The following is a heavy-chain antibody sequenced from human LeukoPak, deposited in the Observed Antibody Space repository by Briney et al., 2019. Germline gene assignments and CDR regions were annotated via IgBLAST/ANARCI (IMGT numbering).Heavy chain of an antibody. D-gene: IGHD4-17*01. V-gene: IGHV3-30*04. CDR1: GFTFSSYA. J-gene: IGHJ6*03. CDR2: ISYDGSDT. Sequence: GGSLRLSCAASGFTFSSYAMHWVRQAPGKGLEWVAGISYDGSDTYYADSVKGRITISRDNAKNTVYLQMNSLRAEDTAVYYCAKAASKRTDYGDYAFYYYMDVWGKGTTVTISS. CDR3: AKAASKRTDYGDYAFYYYMDV.